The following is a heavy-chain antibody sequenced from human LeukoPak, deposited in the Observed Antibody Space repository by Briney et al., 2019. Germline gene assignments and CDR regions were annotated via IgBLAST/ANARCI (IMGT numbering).Heavy chain of an antibody. V-gene: IGHV3-23*01. CDR3: AKDGRGSSSGSPYYFDY. J-gene: IGHJ4*02. Sequence: GGSLSLSCAASGFTFSSYAMSWVRQDPGKGLEWVSAVSDSGGSTYYADSVKGRFTISRDNSKNKLYMQMNSLRAEDTAVYYCAKDGRGSSSGSPYYFDYWGQGTLVTVSS. D-gene: IGHD3-22*01. CDR1: GFTFSSYA. CDR2: VSDSGGST.